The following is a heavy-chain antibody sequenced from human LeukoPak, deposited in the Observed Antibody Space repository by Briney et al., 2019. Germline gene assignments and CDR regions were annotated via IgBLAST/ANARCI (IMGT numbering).Heavy chain of an antibody. J-gene: IGHJ4*02. Sequence: AASVKVSCKASGYTFTGYYMHWVRQAPGQGLEWMGWINPDSGGTNYAQKFQGRVTMTRDTSISTAYMELSRLRSDDTAVYYCAREVVAVFGVMVHSNYFDSWGQGTLITVSS. CDR3: AREVVAVFGVMVHSNYFDS. V-gene: IGHV1-2*02. D-gene: IGHD3-3*01. CDR2: INPDSGGT. CDR1: GYTFTGYY.